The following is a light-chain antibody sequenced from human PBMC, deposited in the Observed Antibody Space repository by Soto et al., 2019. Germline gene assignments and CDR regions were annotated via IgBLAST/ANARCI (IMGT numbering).Light chain of an antibody. J-gene: IGLJ1*01. Sequence: QSALTQPASVSGSPGQSITISCTGTSSDVGRYNHVSWYQHHPGKAPKLIISEVSNRPSGVSNRFSGSKSGYTASLNISGLQAEDEADYYCNSHTSGDFRVFGTGTKVTVL. CDR1: SSDVGRYNH. CDR2: EVS. CDR3: NSHTSGDFRV. V-gene: IGLV2-14*01.